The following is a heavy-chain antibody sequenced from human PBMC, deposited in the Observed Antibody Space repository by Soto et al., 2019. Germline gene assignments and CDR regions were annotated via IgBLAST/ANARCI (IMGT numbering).Heavy chain of an antibody. J-gene: IGHJ1*01. CDR3: ARRDSSGWYEGYFQH. Sequence: QVQLVQSGAEVKKPGASVKVSCKASGYTFTSYGISWVRQAPGQGLEWMGWISAYNGNTNYAQTLQGRVTMTTDTSTSTAYMELRSLRSDDTAVYYWARRDSSGWYEGYFQHWGQGTLVTVSS. D-gene: IGHD6-19*01. CDR1: GYTFTSYG. V-gene: IGHV1-18*01. CDR2: ISAYNGNT.